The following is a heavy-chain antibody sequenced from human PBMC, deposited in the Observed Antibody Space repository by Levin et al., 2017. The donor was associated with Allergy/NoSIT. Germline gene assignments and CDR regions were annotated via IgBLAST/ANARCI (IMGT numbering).Heavy chain of an antibody. CDR1: GYTFTSYG. D-gene: IGHD4-17*01. J-gene: IGHJ3*02. CDR2: ISAYNGNT. V-gene: IGHV1-18*01. CDR3: ARGAQPYGDYEGDAFDI. Sequence: ASVKVSCKASGYTFTSYGISWVRQAPGQGLEWMGWISAYNGNTNYAQKLQGRVTMTTDTSTSTAYMELRSLRSDDTAVYYCARGAQPYGDYEGDAFDIWGQGTMVTVSS.